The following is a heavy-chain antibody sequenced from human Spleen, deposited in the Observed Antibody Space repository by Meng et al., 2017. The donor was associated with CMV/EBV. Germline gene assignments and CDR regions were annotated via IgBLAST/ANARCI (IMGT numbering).Heavy chain of an antibody. V-gene: IGHV1-2*06. J-gene: IGHJ2*01. Sequence: CKPSGYTFTYYYINWVRQAPGKGLEWMGRINPNTGDTNYAPKFQGRVTMTRDTSIRTAYMELRRLRSDDTAVYYCARSRTGVFGYFDLWGRGTLVTVSS. CDR1: GYTFTYYY. D-gene: IGHD7-27*01. CDR3: ARSRTGVFGYFDL. CDR2: INPNTGDT.